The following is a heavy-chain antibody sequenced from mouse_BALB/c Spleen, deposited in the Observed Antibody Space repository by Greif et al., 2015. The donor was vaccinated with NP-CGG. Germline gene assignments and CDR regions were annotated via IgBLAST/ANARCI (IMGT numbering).Heavy chain of an antibody. CDR2: IDPENGDT. J-gene: IGHJ4*01. Sequence: VQLKQSGAELVRSGASVKLSCTASGFNIKDYYMHWVKQRPEQGLEWIGWIDPENGDTEYAPKFQGKATMIADTSSNTAYLQLSSLTSEDTAVYYCPGLGQRVMDYWGQGTSVTVSS. CDR1: GFNIKDYY. D-gene: IGHD3-3*01. CDR3: PGLGQRVMDY. V-gene: IGHV14-4*02.